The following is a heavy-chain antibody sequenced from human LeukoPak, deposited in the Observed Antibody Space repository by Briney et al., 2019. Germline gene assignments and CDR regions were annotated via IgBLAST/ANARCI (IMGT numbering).Heavy chain of an antibody. V-gene: IGHV4-59*01. J-gene: IGHJ4*02. D-gene: IGHD4-23*01. CDR1: GGSISSYY. Sequence: SETLSLTCTVSGGSISSYYWSWIRQPPGKGLEWIGYIYYSGSTNYNPSLKSRGTISVDTSNNQFSLKLTSVTAADTAVYYCARGGTVGNAWDYWGQGTLVTVSS. CDR3: ARGGTVGNAWDY. CDR2: IYYSGST.